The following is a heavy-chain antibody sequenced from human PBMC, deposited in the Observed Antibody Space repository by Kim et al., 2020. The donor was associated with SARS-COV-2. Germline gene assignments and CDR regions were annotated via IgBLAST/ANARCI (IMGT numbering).Heavy chain of an antibody. J-gene: IGHJ6*02. D-gene: IGHD3-3*01. CDR2: INPSGGST. Sequence: ASVKVSCKASGYTFTSYYMHWVRQAPGQGLEWMGIINPSGGSTSYAQKFQGRVTMTRDTSTSTVYMELSSLRSEDTAVYYCARGIGLRLTLLGIYYYYGMDVWGQGTTVTVSS. CDR3: ARGIGLRLTLLGIYYYYGMDV. V-gene: IGHV1-46*01. CDR1: GYTFTSYY.